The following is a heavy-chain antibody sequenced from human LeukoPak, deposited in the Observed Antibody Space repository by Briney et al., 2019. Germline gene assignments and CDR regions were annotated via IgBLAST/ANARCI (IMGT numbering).Heavy chain of an antibody. Sequence: PSETLSLTCTVSGGSISSSSSYWGWIRQPPGKGLEWIGNIYYSGSTYYNPSPKSRVTISVDASKNQFSLRLSSVTAADTAVYFCARLTVVSLGDAFDIWGHGTMVTVSS. CDR1: GGSISSSSSY. V-gene: IGHV4-39*01. J-gene: IGHJ3*02. D-gene: IGHD3-22*01. CDR3: ARLTVVSLGDAFDI. CDR2: IYYSGST.